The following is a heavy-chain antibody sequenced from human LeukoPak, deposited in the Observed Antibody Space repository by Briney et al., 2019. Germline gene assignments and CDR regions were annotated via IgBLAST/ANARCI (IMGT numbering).Heavy chain of an antibody. CDR3: VRQKFDHGNFDY. CDR2: IGIAGDT. D-gene: IGHD3-9*01. CDR1: GFTLSRHA. J-gene: IGHJ4*02. V-gene: IGHV3-13*01. Sequence: SGGSLRLSCAASGFTLSRHAMHWVRQATGKGLEWVSAIGIAGDTFYPASVKGRFTISRDNAKNSFYLQMNSLRAEDTAVYYCVRQKFDHGNFDYWGQGTLVTVSS.